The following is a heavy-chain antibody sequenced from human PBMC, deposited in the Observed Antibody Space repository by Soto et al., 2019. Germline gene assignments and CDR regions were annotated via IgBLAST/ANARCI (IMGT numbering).Heavy chain of an antibody. CDR1: GFSLTSLA. CDR3: AKHRTDVSLFEY. Sequence: GRSLRLSGFPSGFSLTSLAMSWDRQSPGNGLQWASSISGRGVDTLYACSVKGRFTVSRDNSRNTLYLQVNSLRAEDTAVYYCAKHRTDVSLFEYCGQGPLVTVSS. V-gene: IGHV3-23*01. CDR2: ISGRGVDT. D-gene: IGHD2-8*02. J-gene: IGHJ4*02.